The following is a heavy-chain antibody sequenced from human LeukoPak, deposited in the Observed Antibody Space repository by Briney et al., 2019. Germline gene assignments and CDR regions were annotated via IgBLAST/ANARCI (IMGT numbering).Heavy chain of an antibody. D-gene: IGHD3-10*01. CDR3: ARSLGANTWVGNWFDP. Sequence: PSETLSLTCRVSGGSMDTYFWNWVRQSAGKGLEWIGRIHSSGTANYNPSLKTRASMSIDTSKTQFSVTLTSVTAADTAIYYCARSLGANTWVGNWFDPWGQGTLVTVSP. V-gene: IGHV4-4*07. J-gene: IGHJ5*02. CDR1: GGSMDTYF. CDR2: IHSSGTA.